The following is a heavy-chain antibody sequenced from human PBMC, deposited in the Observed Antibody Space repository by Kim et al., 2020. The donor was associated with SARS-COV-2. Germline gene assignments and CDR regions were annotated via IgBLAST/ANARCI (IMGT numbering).Heavy chain of an antibody. CDR2: YT. Sequence: YTNYAVSVKGRITINPDTSKNQLSLQLNSVTPEDTAVYYCARDHYYGVDVWGQGTTVTVSS. J-gene: IGHJ6*02. V-gene: IGHV6-1*01. CDR3: ARDHYYGVDV.